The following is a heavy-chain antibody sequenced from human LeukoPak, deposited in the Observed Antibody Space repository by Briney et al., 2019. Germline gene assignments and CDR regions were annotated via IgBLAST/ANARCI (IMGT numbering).Heavy chain of an antibody. CDR2: INSDGSRT. D-gene: IGHD5-18*01. V-gene: IGHV3-74*01. CDR1: GFTFSDYW. Sequence: AGSLRLSCTASGFTFSDYWMHWVRQAPGKGLVWVSRINSDGSRTNYADCVKGRFTISRDNAKNTVFLQMNSLRAEDAAVYYCARVITGSTYGQFDYWGQGALATVSS. CDR3: ARVITGSTYGQFDY. J-gene: IGHJ4*02.